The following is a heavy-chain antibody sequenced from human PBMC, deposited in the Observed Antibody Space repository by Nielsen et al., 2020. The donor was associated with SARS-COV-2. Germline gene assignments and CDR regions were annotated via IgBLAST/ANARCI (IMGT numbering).Heavy chain of an antibody. D-gene: IGHD3-22*01. J-gene: IGHJ4*02. Sequence: ASVKVSCKASGYTFTGDYMHWVRQAPGQGREWMGRINPNSGGPNYAQKFQGRVTMTRDTSISTAYMELSRLRSDDTAVYYCAREHFVGGLGIVVVISTILDYWGQGTLVTVSS. CDR2: INPNSGGP. CDR1: GYTFTGDY. CDR3: AREHFVGGLGIVVVISTILDY. V-gene: IGHV1-2*06.